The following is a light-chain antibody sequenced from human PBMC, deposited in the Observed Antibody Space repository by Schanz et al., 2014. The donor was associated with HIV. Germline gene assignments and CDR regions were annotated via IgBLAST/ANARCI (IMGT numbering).Light chain of an antibody. Sequence: QSVLTQPPSASGPPGQRVTMSCSASSSNIATNAVNWYQQLPGTAPKLLIYATYNRPSGVPDRFSGSSSGTSASLAISGLQSEDEADYYCAAWDDSLNGWVFGGGTKLTVL. CDR2: ATY. CDR1: SSNIATNA. CDR3: AAWDDSLNGWV. J-gene: IGLJ3*02. V-gene: IGLV1-44*01.